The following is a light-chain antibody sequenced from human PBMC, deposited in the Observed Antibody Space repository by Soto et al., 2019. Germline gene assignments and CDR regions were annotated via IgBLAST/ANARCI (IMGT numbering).Light chain of an antibody. CDR1: QCVSSSY. CDR2: GAS. J-gene: IGKJ5*01. V-gene: IGKV3-20*01. Sequence: EIVLTQYQGTLSLSPGERATLSCRSSQCVSSSYLAWYQQKPGQAPRLLIYGASSRATGIPDRFSGSGSGTDFTLTISRLEPEDFAVYYCQQYGSSSITFGQGARLENK. CDR3: QQYGSSSIT.